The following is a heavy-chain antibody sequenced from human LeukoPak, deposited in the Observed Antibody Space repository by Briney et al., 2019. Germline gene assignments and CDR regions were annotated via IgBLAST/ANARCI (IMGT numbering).Heavy chain of an antibody. CDR3: ARDSSSSGAFDI. Sequence: SETLSLTCTVSGGSISSYYWSWIRQPPGKGLEWIGYIYYSGSTNYNPSLKSRVTISVDTSKNQFSLKLSSVTAADTAVYYCARDSSSSGAFDIWGQGTMVTVSS. CDR1: GGSISSYY. V-gene: IGHV4-59*01. CDR2: IYYSGST. J-gene: IGHJ3*02. D-gene: IGHD6-6*01.